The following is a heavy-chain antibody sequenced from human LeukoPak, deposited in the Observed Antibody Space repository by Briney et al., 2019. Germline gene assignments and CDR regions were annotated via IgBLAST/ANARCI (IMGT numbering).Heavy chain of an antibody. D-gene: IGHD2-15*01. Sequence: GGSLRLSCVVSGFDFSGFSMSWVRQAPGKGLEWVAIMHEYGSQILYVDSVKGRFIISRDNAKNSLYLQMNSLRAEDTAVYYCARALGYCSGGSCRVYYYYYMDVWGKGTTVTISS. CDR2: MHEYGSQI. J-gene: IGHJ6*03. CDR3: ARALGYCSGGSCRVYYYYYMDV. V-gene: IGHV3-7*03. CDR1: GFDFSGFS.